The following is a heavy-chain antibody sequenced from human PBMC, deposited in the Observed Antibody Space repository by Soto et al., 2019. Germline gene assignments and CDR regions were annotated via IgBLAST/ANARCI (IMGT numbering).Heavy chain of an antibody. CDR2: ISAYNGNT. CDR1: GYTFTSYG. Sequence: QVQLVQSGAEVKKPGASVKVSCKASGYTFTSYGISWVRQAPGQGLEWMGWISAYNGNTNYAQKLQGRVTMTTDTSTSTAYMELGSLRSDDTAVYYCATSVGYDILTGYPRDYWGQGTLVTVSS. V-gene: IGHV1-18*01. D-gene: IGHD3-9*01. J-gene: IGHJ4*02. CDR3: ATSVGYDILTGYPRDY.